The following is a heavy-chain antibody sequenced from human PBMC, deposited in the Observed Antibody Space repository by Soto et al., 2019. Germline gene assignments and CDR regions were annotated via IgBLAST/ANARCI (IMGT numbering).Heavy chain of an antibody. D-gene: IGHD2-15*01. CDR1: GYTFTSYA. V-gene: IGHV1-3*01. CDR2: INAGNGNT. Sequence: GASVKVSCKASGYTFTSYAMQWVRQAPGQRLEWMGWINAGNGNTKYSQKFQGRVTITRDTSASTAYMELSSLRSEDTAVYYCARGVAPYYFDYWGQGTLVTVSS. J-gene: IGHJ4*02. CDR3: ARGVAPYYFDY.